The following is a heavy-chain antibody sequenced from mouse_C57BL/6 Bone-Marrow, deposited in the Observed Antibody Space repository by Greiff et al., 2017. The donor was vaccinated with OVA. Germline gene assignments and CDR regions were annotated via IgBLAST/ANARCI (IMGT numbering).Heavy chain of an antibody. D-gene: IGHD3-2*02. Sequence: VQLQQSGAELVRPGASVTLSCKASGYTFTDYEMHWVKQTPVHGLEWIGAIDPETGGPAYNQKFKGKAILTADKSSSTAYMELRSLTSEDSAVYYCTRDSSGFFYAMDYWGQGTSVTVSS. CDR3: TRDSSGFFYAMDY. CDR1: GYTFTDYE. V-gene: IGHV1-15*01. CDR2: IDPETGGP. J-gene: IGHJ4*01.